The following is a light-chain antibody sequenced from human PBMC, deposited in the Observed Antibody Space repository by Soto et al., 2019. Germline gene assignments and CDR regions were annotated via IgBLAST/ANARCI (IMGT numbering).Light chain of an antibody. CDR1: QYVGTR. J-gene: IGKJ1*01. Sequence: EIVLTHSPATLSSSPGETATLSCRASQYVGTRLAWYQHKPGQAPRLLIYYMSKRATGIPARFSGSGSGTDFTLTISNLAPEDFGVYYCHQRQSWPRTFGQGTKVDSK. V-gene: IGKV3-11*01. CDR3: HQRQSWPRT. CDR2: YMS.